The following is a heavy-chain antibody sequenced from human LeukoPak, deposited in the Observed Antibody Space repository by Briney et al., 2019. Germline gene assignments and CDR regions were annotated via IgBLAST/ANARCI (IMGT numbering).Heavy chain of an antibody. CDR3: ARASYSYDISGWVPFDY. J-gene: IGHJ4*02. CDR1: GNSISSGDYY. Sequence: ASETLSLTCTVSGNSISSGDYYWSWIRQPAGKGLEWIGRIYTSGSTTYNPSHKSRVTISGDTSENQFSMRLSSVTAADTAVYYCARASYSYDISGWVPFDYWGQGTLVTVSS. V-gene: IGHV4-61*02. CDR2: IYTSGST. D-gene: IGHD3-22*01.